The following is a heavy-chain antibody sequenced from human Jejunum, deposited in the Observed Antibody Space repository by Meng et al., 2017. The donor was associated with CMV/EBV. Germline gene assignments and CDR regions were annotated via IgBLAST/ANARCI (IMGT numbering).Heavy chain of an antibody. CDR3: ARVRYSYGHGGD. Sequence: QVSLQEEGPGLVTPSHTLSLTCTVPGASISSADAYWRWIRQPPGRGLEWIGYIYFSGVTSYSPSLKSRLAISLDTSKNQFSLRLDSVTAADTAVYYCARVRYSYGHGGDWGQGTLVTVSS. CDR1: GASISSADAY. V-gene: IGHV4-30-4*01. D-gene: IGHD5-18*01. J-gene: IGHJ4*02. CDR2: IYFSGVT.